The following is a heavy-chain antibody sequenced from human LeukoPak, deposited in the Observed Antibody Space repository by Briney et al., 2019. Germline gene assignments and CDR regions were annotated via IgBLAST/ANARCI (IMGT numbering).Heavy chain of an antibody. J-gene: IGHJ5*02. D-gene: IGHD3-10*01. CDR3: ARVRGELLPYNWFDP. Sequence: SETLSLTCTVSGGSISSHYWSWIRQPPGKGLEWIGYIYYSGSTNYNPSLKSRVTISVDTSKNQFSLKLSSVTAADTAVYYCARVRGELLPYNWFDPWGQGTLVTVSS. CDR1: GGSISSHY. V-gene: IGHV4-59*11. CDR2: IYYSGST.